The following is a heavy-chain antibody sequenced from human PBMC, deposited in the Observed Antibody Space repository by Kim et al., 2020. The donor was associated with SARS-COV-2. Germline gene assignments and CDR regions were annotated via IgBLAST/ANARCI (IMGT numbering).Heavy chain of an antibody. D-gene: IGHD6-13*01. J-gene: IGHJ3*02. CDR1: GGSISSTSYY. CDR2: IYYSGST. CDR3: ARHEGSSSWYFLGAFDI. V-gene: IGHV4-39*01. Sequence: SETVSLTCTVSGGSISSTSYYWGWIRQPPGKGLEWIGSIYYSGSTYYSPSLRSRVTIFVDTSKNQFSLNLISVTAADTAVSYCARHEGSSSWYFLGAFDIWGQGTMVTVSS.